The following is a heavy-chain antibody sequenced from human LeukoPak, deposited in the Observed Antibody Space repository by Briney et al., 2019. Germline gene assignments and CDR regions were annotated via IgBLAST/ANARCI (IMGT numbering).Heavy chain of an antibody. CDR2: ISASGSNT. Sequence: GGSLKLSCAASGFTFSTYEMNWVRQAPGKGLEWVSYISASGSNTNYADSVKGRFTISRDNAKNSLYLQMNSLRAEDTAVYYCARDFIAAAGIASWGQGTLVTVSS. CDR3: ARDFIAAAGIAS. CDR1: GFTFSTYE. V-gene: IGHV3-48*03. J-gene: IGHJ4*02. D-gene: IGHD6-13*01.